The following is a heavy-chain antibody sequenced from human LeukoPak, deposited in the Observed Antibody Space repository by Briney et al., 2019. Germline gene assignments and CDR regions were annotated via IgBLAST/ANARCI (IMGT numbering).Heavy chain of an antibody. Sequence: GGSLRLSCAASGFTFSSYWMSWVRQAPGKGLEWVANIKQDGSEKYYVDSVKGRFTISRDNAKNSLYLQMNSLGAEDTAVYYCARCTTGRTFGSLREIKRSREIDYWGQGTLVTVSS. CDR3: ARCTTGRTFGSLREIKRSREIDY. CDR2: IKQDGSEK. J-gene: IGHJ4*02. CDR1: GFTFSSYW. V-gene: IGHV3-7*01. D-gene: IGHD1-1*01.